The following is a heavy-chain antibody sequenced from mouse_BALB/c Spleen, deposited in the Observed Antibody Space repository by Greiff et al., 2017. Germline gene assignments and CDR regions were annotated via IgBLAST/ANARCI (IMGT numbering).Heavy chain of an antibody. Sequence: EVKVVESGGGLVQPGGSRKLSCAASGFTFSDYGMAWVRQAPGKGPEWVAFISNLAYSIYYADTVTGRFTISRENAKNTLYLEMSSLRSEDTAMYYCARDSHYYGSSSLFAYWGQGTLVTVSA. V-gene: IGHV5-15*02. CDR1: GFTFSDYG. CDR2: ISNLAYSI. J-gene: IGHJ3*01. D-gene: IGHD1-1*01. CDR3: ARDSHYYGSSSLFAY.